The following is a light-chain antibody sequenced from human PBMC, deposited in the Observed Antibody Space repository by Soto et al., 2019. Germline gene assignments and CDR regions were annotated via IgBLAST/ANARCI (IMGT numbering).Light chain of an antibody. CDR1: QDINIY. J-gene: IGKJ1*01. V-gene: IGKV1-39*01. CDR3: QQSFRTPRT. CDR2: GAS. Sequence: DIQMTQSPSSLFASVGDIFTIXXQATQDINIYLNWFQQKPGKAPDXVIYGASTLQFGVPSRFSGSGAGTDFILTISNLQPEDFAIYYCQQSFRTPRTFGQGTKVDIK.